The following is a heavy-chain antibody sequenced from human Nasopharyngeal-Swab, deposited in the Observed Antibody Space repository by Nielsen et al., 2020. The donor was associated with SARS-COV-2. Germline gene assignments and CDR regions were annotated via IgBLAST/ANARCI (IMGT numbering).Heavy chain of an antibody. D-gene: IGHD5-18*01. J-gene: IGHJ4*02. Sequence: GESLKISCAASGFTFSSYWMSWVRQAPGKGLEWVANIKQDGSEKYYVDSVKGRFTIYRDNAKNSLYLQMNSLRAEDTAVYYCARDSRGYSYGYIYFDYWGQGTLVTVSS. CDR1: GFTFSSYW. CDR3: ARDSRGYSYGYIYFDY. CDR2: IKQDGSEK. V-gene: IGHV3-7*03.